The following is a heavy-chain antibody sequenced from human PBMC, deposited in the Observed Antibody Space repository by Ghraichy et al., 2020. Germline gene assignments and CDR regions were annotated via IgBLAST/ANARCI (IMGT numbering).Heavy chain of an antibody. D-gene: IGHD2-15*01. Sequence: ESLNISCTVSGGSISSKYWSWIRQPPGKGLEWIGYIYYSGSTNYNPSLKSRVTISVDTSKNQFSLKLSSVTAADTAVYYCAITPARAYCSCGSGYPFYYYAMDVGGQGTTVTVAS. V-gene: IGHV4-59*01. CDR2: IYYSGST. CDR1: GGSISSKY. CDR3: AITPARAYCSCGSGYPFYYYAMDV. J-gene: IGHJ6*02.